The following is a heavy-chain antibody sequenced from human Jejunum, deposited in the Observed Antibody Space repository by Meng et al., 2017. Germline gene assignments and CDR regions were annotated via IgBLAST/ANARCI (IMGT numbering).Heavy chain of an antibody. V-gene: IGHV3-72*01. J-gene: IGHJ4*02. Sequence: GGSLRLSCAPSGFTFSDSYMDWVRQAPGKGLEWVGRIRNKAHGYTTEYAASVKGRFSISRDDSKNSLYLQMNSLKTEDTAVYFCASNVLAVAGSGWGQGTLVTVSS. CDR3: ASNVLAVAGSG. D-gene: IGHD6-19*01. CDR2: IRNKAHGYTT. CDR1: GFTFSDSY.